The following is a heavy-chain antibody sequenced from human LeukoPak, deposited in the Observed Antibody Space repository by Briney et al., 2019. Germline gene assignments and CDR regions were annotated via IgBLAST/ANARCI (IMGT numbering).Heavy chain of an antibody. CDR3: ARHYYGSENYYFDF. CDR2: IHASGTT. CDR1: GGSINSGSYY. V-gene: IGHV4-61*02. D-gene: IGHD3-10*01. Sequence: SETLSLTCTVSGGSINSGSYYWSWIRQPAGKGLEWIGRIHASGTTNYKSSLKSRVTILVDTPRNQFSLKLTSVTAADTAVYYCARHYYGSENYYFDFWGQGTLVTVSS. J-gene: IGHJ4*02.